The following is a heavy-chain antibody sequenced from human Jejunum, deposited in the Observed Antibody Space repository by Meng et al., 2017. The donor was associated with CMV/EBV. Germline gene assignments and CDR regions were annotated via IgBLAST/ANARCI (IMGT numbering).Heavy chain of an antibody. D-gene: IGHD6-6*01. CDR2: INNDGGTT. CDR1: AFTFSDDW. Sequence: ASAFTFSDDWMHCVRQAPGKGLVWVSRINNDGGTTVYADSVKGRFTISRDNAKNTLSLQMNSLRGEDTAVYYCAREQSSSYAFDIWGQGTVVTVSS. J-gene: IGHJ3*02. V-gene: IGHV3-74*03. CDR3: AREQSSSYAFDI.